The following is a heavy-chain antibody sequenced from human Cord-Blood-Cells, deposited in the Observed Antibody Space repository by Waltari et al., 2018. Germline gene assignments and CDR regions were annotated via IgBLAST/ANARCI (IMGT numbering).Heavy chain of an antibody. CDR2: IYYSGST. J-gene: IGHJ4*02. Sequence: QLQLQESGPGLVKPSETLSLTCTVSGGSISSSSYYWGWIRQPPGKGLEWLGRIYYSGSTYYNPSLKSRVTISVDTSKNQFSLKLSSVTAADTAVYYCARRQYSSGWYYFDYWGQGTLVTVSS. D-gene: IGHD6-19*01. CDR3: ARRQYSSGWYYFDY. V-gene: IGHV4-39*01. CDR1: GGSISSSSYY.